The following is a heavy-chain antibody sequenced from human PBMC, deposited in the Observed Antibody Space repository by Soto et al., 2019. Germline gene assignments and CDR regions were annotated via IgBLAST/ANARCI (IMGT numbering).Heavy chain of an antibody. Sequence: GGSLRLSCAASGFTFSSYWMSWVRQAPGKGLEWVANIKQDGSEKYYVDSVKGRFTISRDNAKNSLYLQMNSLRAEDTAVYYCARELGWYCSSTSCYVEYFDYWGQGTLVTVSS. CDR2: IKQDGSEK. CDR1: GFTFSSYW. D-gene: IGHD2-2*01. J-gene: IGHJ4*02. CDR3: ARELGWYCSSTSCYVEYFDY. V-gene: IGHV3-7*01.